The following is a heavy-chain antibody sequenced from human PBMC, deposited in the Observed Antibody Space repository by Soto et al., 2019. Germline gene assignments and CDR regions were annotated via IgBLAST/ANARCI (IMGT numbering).Heavy chain of an antibody. CDR1: GGTFSSYA. V-gene: IGHV1-69*12. D-gene: IGHD4-17*01. CDR3: AREGPPDYGGNSGSDY. CDR2: IIPIFGTA. J-gene: IGHJ4*02. Sequence: QVQLVQSGAEVKKPGSSVKVSCKASGGTFSSYAISWVRQAPGQGLEWMGGIIPIFGTANYAQKFQGRVTITADESTNTAYMELSSLRSEDTAVYYCAREGPPDYGGNSGSDYWGQGTLVTVSS.